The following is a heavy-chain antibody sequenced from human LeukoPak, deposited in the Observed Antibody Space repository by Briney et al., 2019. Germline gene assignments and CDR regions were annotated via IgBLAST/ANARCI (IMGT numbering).Heavy chain of an antibody. CDR2: ISYSGST. CDR3: AKSRGSGNYFDS. Sequence: SETLSLTCTVSGDSISSYYWSWIRQPPGKGLEWIGYISYSGSTNYFPSLKSRVTISIDTSKNQFSLKLSSVTTADTAVYYCAKSRGSGNYFDSWGQGTLVTVSS. J-gene: IGHJ4*02. D-gene: IGHD3-10*01. V-gene: IGHV4-59*01. CDR1: GDSISSYY.